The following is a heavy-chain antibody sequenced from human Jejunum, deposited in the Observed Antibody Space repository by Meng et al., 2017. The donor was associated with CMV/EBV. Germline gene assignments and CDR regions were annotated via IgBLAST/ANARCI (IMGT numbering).Heavy chain of an antibody. Sequence: RYEMRWVRQAPGKGLEWVSHISGGNNDEITNYADSVKGRFTISRDNGRNSLFLEMNSLRVEDTGVYYCARGRVLGAIAYFYGMDVWGQGTAVTVSS. V-gene: IGHV3-48*03. CDR3: ARGRVLGAIAYFYGMDV. D-gene: IGHD2-21*01. CDR2: ISGGNNDEIT. J-gene: IGHJ6*02. CDR1: RYE.